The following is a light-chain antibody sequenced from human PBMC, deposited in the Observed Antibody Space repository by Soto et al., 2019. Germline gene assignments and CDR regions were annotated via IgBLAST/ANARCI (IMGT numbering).Light chain of an antibody. V-gene: IGKV1-17*01. CDR2: SSF. CDR3: LQHKSYPVT. CDR1: QGIGND. J-gene: IGKJ5*01. Sequence: DIQMTQSPSSLSASVGDRVTITCRASQGIGNDLGWYQQKPGKAPKRLIYSSFILQSGVPSRFSGSGSGTEFTLTISRLQPEDFATYYCLQHKSYPVTFGQGARLEIK.